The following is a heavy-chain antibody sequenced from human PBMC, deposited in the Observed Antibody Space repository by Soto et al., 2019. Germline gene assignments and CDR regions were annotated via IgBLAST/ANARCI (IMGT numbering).Heavy chain of an antibody. V-gene: IGHV3-30*18. CDR1: GFTFSSYG. CDR2: ISYDGSNK. Sequence: GGSLRLSCAASGFTFSSYGMHWVRQAPGKGLEWVAVISYDGSNKYYADSVKGRFTISRDNSKNTLYLQMNSLRAEDTAVYYCAKVSLQWELRSYFDYWGQGTMVTVSS. J-gene: IGHJ4*02. CDR3: AKVSLQWELRSYFDY. D-gene: IGHD1-26*01.